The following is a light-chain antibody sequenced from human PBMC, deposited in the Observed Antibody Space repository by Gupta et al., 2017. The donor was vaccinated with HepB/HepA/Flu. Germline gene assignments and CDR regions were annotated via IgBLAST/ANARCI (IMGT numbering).Light chain of an antibody. V-gene: IGKV3-20*01. CDR1: QSVSSSY. Sequence: EIVLTQSPGTLSLSPGERATLSCRASQSVSSSYLAWYQQKPGQAPRLLIYGASRGATGVPDRFSGSGSGTDFTLTISRLEPEDFAVYYCQQYYSFPTFGHGTKVDIK. CDR3: QQYYSFPT. CDR2: GAS. J-gene: IGKJ3*01.